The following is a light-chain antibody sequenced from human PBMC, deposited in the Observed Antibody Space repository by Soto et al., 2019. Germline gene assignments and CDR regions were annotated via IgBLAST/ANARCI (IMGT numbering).Light chain of an antibody. V-gene: IGLV2-18*02. CDR3: SSYTSSSTLGV. J-gene: IGLJ1*01. CDR1: SSDVGSYNR. Sequence: QSALTQPPSVSGSPGQSVTISCTGTSSDVGSYNRVSWYQQPPGTAPKLMIYEVSNRPSGVPDRFSGSKSGNTASLTIPGLQAEDEADYYCSSYTSSSTLGVFGTGTKVTV. CDR2: EVS.